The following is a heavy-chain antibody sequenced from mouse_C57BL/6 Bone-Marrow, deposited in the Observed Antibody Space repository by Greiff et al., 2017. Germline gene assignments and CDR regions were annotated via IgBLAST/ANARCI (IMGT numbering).Heavy chain of an antibody. CDR2: IYPGSGST. J-gene: IGHJ3*01. CDR3: ARGETLLWLRRAFAY. D-gene: IGHD2-2*01. V-gene: IGHV1-55*01. CDR1: GYTFTSYW. Sequence: QVQLKQPGAELVKPGASVKMSCKASGYTFTSYWITWVKQRPGQGLEWIGDIYPGSGSTNYNEKFKSKATLTVDTSSSTAYMQLSSLTSEDSAVYYCARGETLLWLRRAFAYWGQGTLVTVSA.